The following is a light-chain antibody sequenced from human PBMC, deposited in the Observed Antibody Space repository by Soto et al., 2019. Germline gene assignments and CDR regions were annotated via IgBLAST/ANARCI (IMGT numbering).Light chain of an antibody. CDR3: QQSYSTPLT. CDR1: QSISSY. V-gene: IGKV1-39*01. CDR2: AAS. J-gene: IGKJ4*01. Sequence: DSQRAKCTDRLSASVGDRVTITCLSSQSISSYLTWYQQRPGKAPKLLIYAASSLQSGVPSRFSGSGSGTDFTLTISSLQPEDFAPYYCQQSYSTPLTFGGGTKVDIK.